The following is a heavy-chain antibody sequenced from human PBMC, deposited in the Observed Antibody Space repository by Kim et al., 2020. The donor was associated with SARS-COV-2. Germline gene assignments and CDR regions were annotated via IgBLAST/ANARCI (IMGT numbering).Heavy chain of an antibody. J-gene: IGHJ4*02. D-gene: IGHD3-10*02. CDR3: ARGDVGS. CDR1: GFTVDANF. CDR2: VFGGGET. V-gene: IGHV3-53*01. Sequence: GGSLRLSCAASGFTVDANFMSWVRQAPGKGLEWVSIVFGGGETYYAASVKGRFITSRDNSRNTLDLQMDRLRADDTAVYYCARGDVGSWGQGVRVTVSS.